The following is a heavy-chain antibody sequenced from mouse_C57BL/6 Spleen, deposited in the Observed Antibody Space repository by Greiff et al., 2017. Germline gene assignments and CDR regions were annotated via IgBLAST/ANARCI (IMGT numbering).Heavy chain of an antibody. D-gene: IGHD1-1*01. J-gene: IGHJ2*01. CDR1: GYTFTSYW. V-gene: IGHV1-50*01. CDR2: IDPSDSYT. Sequence: QVHVKQPGAELVKPGASVKLSCKASGYTFTSYWMQWVKQRPGQGLEWIGEIDPSDSYTNYNQKFKGKATLTVDTSSSTAYMQLSSLTSEDSAVYYCARSFTTVVATDWENYFDYWGQGTTLTVSS. CDR3: ARSFTTVVATDWENYFDY.